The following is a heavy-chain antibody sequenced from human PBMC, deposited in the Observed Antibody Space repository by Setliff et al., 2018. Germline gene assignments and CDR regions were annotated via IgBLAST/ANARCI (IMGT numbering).Heavy chain of an antibody. CDR1: GGSISNTYYY. J-gene: IGHJ4*02. D-gene: IGHD5-12*01. CDR3: ARTGTYRYFDH. CDR2: IYTSWST. V-gene: IGHV4-61*09. Sequence: SETLSLTCTVSGGSISNTYYYWSWIRQPAGQGLEWIGQIYTSWSTNYNPSLKSRVTISVDTSKNQFSLKLNSVTAADTAVYYCARTGTYRYFDHWGQGTLVTVSS.